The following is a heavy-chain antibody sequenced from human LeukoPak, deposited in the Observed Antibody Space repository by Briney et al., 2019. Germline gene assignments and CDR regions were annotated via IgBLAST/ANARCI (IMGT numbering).Heavy chain of an antibody. CDR1: GFTFSSYA. D-gene: IGHD5-18*01. V-gene: IGHV3-64*01. CDR2: ISSNGGST. Sequence: GGSLRLSCAASGFTFSSYAMHWVRQAPGKGLEYVSAISSNGGSTYYANSVKGGFTISRDNSKNTLYLQMGSLRAEDMAVYYCARAEVGGDGYNYWGQGTLVTVSS. CDR3: ARAEVGGDGYNY. J-gene: IGHJ4*02.